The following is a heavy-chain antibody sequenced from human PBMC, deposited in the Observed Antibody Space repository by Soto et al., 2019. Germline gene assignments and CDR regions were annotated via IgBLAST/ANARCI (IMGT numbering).Heavy chain of an antibody. Sequence: PSETLSLTCTVSGGSINSGDYSWTWIRQPPGKGLEWIGEINHSGSTNYNPSLKSRVTISVDTSKNQFSLKLSSVTAADTAVYYCARRRAAARVFDYWGQGTLVTVSS. V-gene: IGHV4-34*01. CDR3: ARRRAAARVFDY. CDR1: GGSINSGDYS. CDR2: INHSGST. D-gene: IGHD6-13*01. J-gene: IGHJ4*02.